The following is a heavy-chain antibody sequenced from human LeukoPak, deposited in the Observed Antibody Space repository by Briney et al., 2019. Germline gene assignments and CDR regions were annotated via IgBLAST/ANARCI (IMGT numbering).Heavy chain of an antibody. CDR1: GFTFSSYG. Sequence: GGSLRLSCAASGFTFSSYGMHWVRQAPGKGLEWVAVISYDGSNKYYADSVKGRFTISRDNSKNTLYLHMNSLRAEDTAVYYCAKPHAGTTSAFDIWGQGTMVTVSS. J-gene: IGHJ3*02. D-gene: IGHD1-1*01. CDR2: ISYDGSNK. CDR3: AKPHAGTTSAFDI. V-gene: IGHV3-30*18.